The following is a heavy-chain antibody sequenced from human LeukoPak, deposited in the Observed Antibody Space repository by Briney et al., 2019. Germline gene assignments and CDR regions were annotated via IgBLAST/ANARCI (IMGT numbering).Heavy chain of an antibody. CDR1: GVTFTTSA. V-gene: IGHV1-58*01. D-gene: IGHD3-22*01. CDR2: IVVGSGNT. J-gene: IGHJ3*01. Sequence: ASVKVSCKASGVTFTTSAVQWVPQARGQRLEWIGWIVVGSGNTNYAQKFQERVTITRDMSTSLVYMDLSSLRSEDTAVYYCAAEAAYYYDSRDAFDVWGQGTMVTVSS. CDR3: AAEAAYYYDSRDAFDV.